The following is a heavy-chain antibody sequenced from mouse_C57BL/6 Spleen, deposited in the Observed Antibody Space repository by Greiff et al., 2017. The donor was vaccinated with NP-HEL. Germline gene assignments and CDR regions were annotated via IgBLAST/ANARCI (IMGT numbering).Heavy chain of an antibody. CDR2: IYPGDGDT. Sequence: QVHVKQSGAELVKPGASVKISCKASGYAFSSYWMNWVKQRPGKGLEWIGQIYPGDGDTNYNGKFKGKATLTADKSSSTAYMQLSSLTSEDSAVYFCARGIITTVVATDYWGQGTTLTVSS. CDR1: GYAFSSYW. D-gene: IGHD1-1*01. CDR3: ARGIITTVVATDY. J-gene: IGHJ2*01. V-gene: IGHV1-80*01.